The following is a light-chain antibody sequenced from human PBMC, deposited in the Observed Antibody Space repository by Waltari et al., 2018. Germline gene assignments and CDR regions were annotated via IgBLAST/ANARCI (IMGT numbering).Light chain of an antibody. Sequence: WYQQPPGTAPKLLIFDVSKRPSGVSNRFSGSKSADTASLTISGLQSEDEADYYCSSYTTSTTVIFGGGTKLTVL. V-gene: IGLV2-14*03. CDR2: DVS. CDR3: SSYTTSTTVI. J-gene: IGLJ2*01.